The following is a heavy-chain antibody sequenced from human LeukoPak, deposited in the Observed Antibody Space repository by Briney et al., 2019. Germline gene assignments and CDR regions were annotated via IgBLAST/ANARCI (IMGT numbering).Heavy chain of an antibody. CDR3: ARSVWQQLPSGTYYYGMDV. Sequence: PGGSLRLSCAASGFTFSSYSMNWVRQAPGKGLEWVSSISSSSSYIYYADSVKGRFTISRDNAKNSLYLQMNSLRAEDTAVYYCARSVWQQLPSGTYYYGMDVWGQGTTVTVSS. CDR2: ISSSSSYI. J-gene: IGHJ6*02. D-gene: IGHD6-13*01. CDR1: GFTFSSYS. V-gene: IGHV3-21*01.